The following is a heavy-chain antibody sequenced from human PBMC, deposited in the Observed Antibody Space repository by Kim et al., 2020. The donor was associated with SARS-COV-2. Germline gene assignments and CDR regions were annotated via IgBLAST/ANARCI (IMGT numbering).Heavy chain of an antibody. CDR1: GFTFSSYE. J-gene: IGHJ6*03. CDR2: ISSSGSTI. Sequence: GGSLRLSCAASGFTFSSYEMIWVRQAPGKGLEWVSYISSSGSTIYYADSVKGRFTISRDNAKNSLYLQMNSLRVEDTAVYYCAARDYFYYYMDVWGKGTT. V-gene: IGHV3-48*03. CDR3: AARDYFYYYMDV.